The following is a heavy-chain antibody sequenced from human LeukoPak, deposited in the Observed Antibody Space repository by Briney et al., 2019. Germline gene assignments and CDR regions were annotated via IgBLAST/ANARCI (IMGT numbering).Heavy chain of an antibody. Sequence: SETLSLTCTVSGGSISSYYWSWIRQPPGKGLEWIGYIYYSGSTNYNPSLKSRVTISVDRSKNQFSLKLSSVTAADTAVYYCARALVDTIFGVVILAFDIWGQGTMVTVSS. CDR3: ARALVDTIFGVVILAFDI. CDR1: GGSISSYY. V-gene: IGHV4-59*12. J-gene: IGHJ3*02. CDR2: IYYSGST. D-gene: IGHD3-3*01.